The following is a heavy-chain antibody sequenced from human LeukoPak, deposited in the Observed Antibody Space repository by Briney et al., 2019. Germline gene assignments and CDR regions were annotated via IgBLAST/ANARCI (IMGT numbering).Heavy chain of an antibody. CDR1: GYTFTSYG. D-gene: IGHD1-26*01. V-gene: IGHV1-46*01. CDR3: AREWELLDPYYYGMDV. J-gene: IGHJ6*02. CDR2: INPSGGST. Sequence: ASVKVSCKASGYTFTSYGISWVRQAPGQGLEWMGIINPSGGSTSYAQKFQGRVTMTRDTSTSTVYMELSSLRSEDTAVYYCAREWELLDPYYYGMDVWGQGTTVTVSS.